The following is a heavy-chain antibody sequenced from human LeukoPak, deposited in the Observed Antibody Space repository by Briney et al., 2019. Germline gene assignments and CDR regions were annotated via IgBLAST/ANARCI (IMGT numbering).Heavy chain of an antibody. Sequence: GGSLRLSCAASGFTVSSYSMNWVRQAPGKGLEWVSSISSTSSYIYYADSVKGRFTISRDNSKNSLYLQMNSLRAEDAAVYYCARDRYFDPWGQGTLVTVSS. D-gene: IGHD1-14*01. CDR1: GFTVSSYS. CDR3: ARDRYFDP. V-gene: IGHV3-21*01. CDR2: ISSTSSYI. J-gene: IGHJ5*02.